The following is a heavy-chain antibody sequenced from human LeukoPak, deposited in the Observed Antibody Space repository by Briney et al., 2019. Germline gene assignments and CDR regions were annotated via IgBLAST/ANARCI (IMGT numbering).Heavy chain of an antibody. CDR3: ARVRSGSYLHGY. J-gene: IGHJ4*02. D-gene: IGHD1-26*01. CDR1: GGTFSSYA. Sequence: SVTVSCTASGGTFSSYAISWVRQAPGQGLEWMGRIIPILGIANYAQKFQGRVTITADKSTSTAYMELSSLRSEDTAVYYCARVRSGSYLHGYWGQGTLVTVSS. CDR2: IIPILGIA. V-gene: IGHV1-69*04.